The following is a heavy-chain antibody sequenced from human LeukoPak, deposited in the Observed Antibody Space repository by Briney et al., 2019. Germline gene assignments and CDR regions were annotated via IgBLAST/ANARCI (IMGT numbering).Heavy chain of an antibody. J-gene: IGHJ4*02. CDR3: ARASGSFDY. Sequence: PGGSLRLSCVASGFTFSSYWMHWVRQAPGKGLVWVSRIHLDGTTTTYADSVRGRFTISRDNAKNTLYLQMNSLTAEDTAVYYCARASGSFDYWGQGTLVSVSS. CDR2: IHLDGTTT. CDR1: GFTFSSYW. V-gene: IGHV3-74*01. D-gene: IGHD1-26*01.